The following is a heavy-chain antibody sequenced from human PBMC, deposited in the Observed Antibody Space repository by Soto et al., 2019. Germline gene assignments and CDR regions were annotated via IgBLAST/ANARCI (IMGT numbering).Heavy chain of an antibody. Sequence: SETLSLTCTVSGGSISSSNYYRGWIRQPPGKGLEWIGSIYYSGSTYYSPSLQSRVTISVDTSQNQFSLKLSSVTAADTAVYYCARRAYSYGQGDYWGQGTLVTVSS. J-gene: IGHJ4*02. CDR2: IYYSGST. V-gene: IGHV4-39*01. CDR1: GGSISSSNYY. D-gene: IGHD5-18*01. CDR3: ARRAYSYGQGDY.